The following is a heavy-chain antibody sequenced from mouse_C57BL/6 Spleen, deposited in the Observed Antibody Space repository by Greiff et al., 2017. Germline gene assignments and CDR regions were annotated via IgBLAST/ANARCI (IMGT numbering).Heavy chain of an antibody. Sequence: QVQLQQPGAELVKPGASVKMSCKASGYTFTSYWITWVKQRPGQGLEWIGDIYPGSGSTNYNEKFKSKATLTVDTSSSTAYMQLSSLTSEDSAVYYCARGGYGSRGAMDYWGQGTSVTVSS. J-gene: IGHJ4*01. CDR3: ARGGYGSRGAMDY. CDR2: IYPGSGST. D-gene: IGHD1-1*01. CDR1: GYTFTSYW. V-gene: IGHV1-55*01.